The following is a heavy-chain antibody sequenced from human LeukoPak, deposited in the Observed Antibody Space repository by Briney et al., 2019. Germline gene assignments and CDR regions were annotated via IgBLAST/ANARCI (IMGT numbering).Heavy chain of an antibody. J-gene: IGHJ4*02. CDR2: IIPIFGTA. Sequence: ASVKVSCKASGGTFSSYAISWVRQAPGQGLEWMGGIIPIFGTANYAQKFQGRVTITTDESTSTAYMELSSLRSEDPAVYYCARGDGYNYFDYWGQGTLVTVSS. CDR1: GGTFSSYA. CDR3: ARGDGYNYFDY. V-gene: IGHV1-69*05. D-gene: IGHD5-24*01.